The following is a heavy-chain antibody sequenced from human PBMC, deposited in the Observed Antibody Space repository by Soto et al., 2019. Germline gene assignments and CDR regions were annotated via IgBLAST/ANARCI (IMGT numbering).Heavy chain of an antibody. CDR3: AREVPYSYGPANAGFDP. CDR2: ISAYNGNT. CDR1: GYTFTSYV. J-gene: IGHJ5*02. V-gene: IGHV1-18*01. D-gene: IGHD5-18*01. Sequence: ASVKVSCKASGYTFTSYVISWVRKAPGQGLEWMGWISAYNGNTNYAQKLQGRVTMTTDTSTSTAYMELRSLRSDDTAVYYCAREVPYSYGPANAGFDPWGQGTLVTVSS.